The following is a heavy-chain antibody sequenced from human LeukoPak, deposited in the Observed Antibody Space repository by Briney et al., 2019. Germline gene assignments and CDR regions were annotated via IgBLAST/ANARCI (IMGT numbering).Heavy chain of an antibody. J-gene: IGHJ3*02. CDR1: GFTFSRYR. Sequence: PGGSLRLSCAASGFTFSRYRLNWVRQAPGKGLEWVSSISSSGTYIFYADSVKGRFTISRDNAKNSLYLQMNSLRAEDTAVYYCARGGHYYDSSGQNAFDIWGQGTMVTVSS. CDR2: ISSSGTYI. D-gene: IGHD3-22*01. V-gene: IGHV3-21*04. CDR3: ARGGHYYDSSGQNAFDI.